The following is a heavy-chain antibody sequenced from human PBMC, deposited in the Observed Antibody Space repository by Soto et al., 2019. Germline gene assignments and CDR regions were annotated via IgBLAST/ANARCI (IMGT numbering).Heavy chain of an antibody. J-gene: IGHJ4*02. Sequence: ASVKVSCKTSGYTFTNYAMHWVRQAPGQRLEWMGWINGGNGNTKFSQKFQGRVTITTDTSASTAYMELSNLRSEDTAVYYCASTRYQLLYDNFDYWGQGTQVTVSS. CDR3: ASTRYQLLYDNFDY. CDR2: INGGNGNT. D-gene: IGHD2-2*02. CDR1: GYTFTNYA. V-gene: IGHV1-3*01.